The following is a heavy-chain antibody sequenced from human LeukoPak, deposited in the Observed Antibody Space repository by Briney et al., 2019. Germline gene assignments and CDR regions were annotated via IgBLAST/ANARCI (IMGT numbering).Heavy chain of an antibody. Sequence: GEWLKISCKGSGYSFTSYWIGWVGQVPGKGLVWMGSIYSYDSVTRYSPSFQGRVTISADKSISTAYLQWSSLEAADTAMYYCASSQDDYGDYWGQGTLVTVSS. D-gene: IGHD5-24*01. CDR2: IYSYDSVT. CDR3: ASSQDDYGDY. CDR1: GYSFTSYW. V-gene: IGHV5-51*01. J-gene: IGHJ4*02.